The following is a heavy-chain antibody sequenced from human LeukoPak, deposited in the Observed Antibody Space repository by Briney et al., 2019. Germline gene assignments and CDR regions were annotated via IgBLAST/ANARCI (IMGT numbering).Heavy chain of an antibody. J-gene: IGHJ4*02. CDR3: ARDHNWAFDY. CDR2: IGLASGFT. V-gene: IGHV3-21*05. Sequence: AGSLSLSCAASGFIFSSYSMNWVRQAPARGREWISYIGLASGFTSYADSVKGRFTISSDTATNSLYLHMHSLRAEDTAVYYWARDHNWAFDYGGQGALVSVSS. D-gene: IGHD1-20*01. CDR1: GFIFSSYS.